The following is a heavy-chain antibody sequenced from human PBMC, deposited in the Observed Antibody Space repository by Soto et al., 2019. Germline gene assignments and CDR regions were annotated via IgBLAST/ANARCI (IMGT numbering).Heavy chain of an antibody. J-gene: IGHJ4*02. CDR3: ARDQYAVGGDF. CDR2: INTYNAKT. V-gene: IGHV1-18*01. CDR1: GYTFTDYG. Sequence: QVQLVQSGGEVRKPGASVKVSCKASGYTFTDYGVSWVRQAPGQGLEWMGWINTYNAKTNYAPKVQARVTMTTDTSTTTAYMELKSLNSDDTAVYYCARDQYAVGGDFWGQGTLVTGSS. D-gene: IGHD1-26*01.